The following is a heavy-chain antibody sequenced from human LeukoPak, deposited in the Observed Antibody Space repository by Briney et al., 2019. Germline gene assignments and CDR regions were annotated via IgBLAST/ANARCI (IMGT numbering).Heavy chain of an antibody. CDR1: GYTFTSYY. CDR2: IIPIFGTA. D-gene: IGHD3-10*01. V-gene: IGHV1-69*13. J-gene: IGHJ4*02. CDR3: ARDSFSGPGD. Sequence: SVKVSCKASGYTFTSYYMHWVRQAPGQGLEWMGGIIPIFGTANYAQKFQGRVTITADESTSTAYMELSSLRSEDTAVYYCARDSFSGPGDWGQGTLVTVSS.